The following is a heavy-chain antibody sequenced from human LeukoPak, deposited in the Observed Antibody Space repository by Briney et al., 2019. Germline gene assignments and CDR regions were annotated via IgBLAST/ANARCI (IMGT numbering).Heavy chain of an antibody. V-gene: IGHV4-30-4*01. J-gene: IGHJ4*02. CDR3: ASPRTPYYFDY. CDR2: IYYSGSTGST. D-gene: IGHD2-15*01. CDR1: GGFISSGYYY. Sequence: PSETLSLTCTVSGGFISSGYYYWSWIRQSPGKGLEWIGYIYYSGSTGSTNYNPSLESRLTISVDMSRNQFSLRLSSVTAADTAVYFCASPRTPYYFDYWGQGTLVTVSS.